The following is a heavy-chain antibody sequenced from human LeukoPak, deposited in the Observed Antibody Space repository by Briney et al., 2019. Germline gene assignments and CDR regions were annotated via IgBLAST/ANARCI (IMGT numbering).Heavy chain of an antibody. CDR1: GFTFNNYG. D-gene: IGHD3-10*02. Sequence: QPGGSLRLSCAASGFTFNNYGMNWVRQAPGKGLEWVSYIRGGGSNTRYSDSVKGRFIISRDNSKNILYLQMNSLRAEDTAIYYCAKCSASYSNDAFDVWGRGKMVTVSS. V-gene: IGHV3-23*01. J-gene: IGHJ3*01. CDR2: IRGGGSNT. CDR3: AKCSASYSNDAFDV.